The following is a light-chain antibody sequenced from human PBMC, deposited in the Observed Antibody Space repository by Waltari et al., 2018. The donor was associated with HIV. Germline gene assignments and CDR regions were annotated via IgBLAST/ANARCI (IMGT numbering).Light chain of an antibody. CDR3: AVLDDTLGGGV. J-gene: IGLJ2*01. CDR1: TANIGANF. V-gene: IGLV1-47*01. Sequence: QSVLTQPPSASGPPGQKVTISCSGATANIGANFVFWFQQFPGTAPKLLIYRDNLRHSGVPARFSGSKSGTSASLTISGLRSDDEAHYYCAVLDDTLGGGVFGGGTKLTVL. CDR2: RDN.